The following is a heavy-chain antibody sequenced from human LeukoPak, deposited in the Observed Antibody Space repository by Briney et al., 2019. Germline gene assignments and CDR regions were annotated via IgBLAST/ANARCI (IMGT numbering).Heavy chain of an antibody. CDR3: AKGFSGRVVAYWFYYFYMDV. V-gene: IGHV3-53*05. J-gene: IGHJ6*03. D-gene: IGHD5-12*01. CDR1: GFTVNYNY. CDR2: IYSGGSGGST. Sequence: GGSLRLSCAASGFTVNYNYMSWVRRAPGKGLQWVSVIYSGGSGGSTYYADSVKGRFTISRDNSKNTLYLQMNSLRAEDTAVYYCAKGFSGRVVAYWFYYFYMDVWGKGTTVSISS.